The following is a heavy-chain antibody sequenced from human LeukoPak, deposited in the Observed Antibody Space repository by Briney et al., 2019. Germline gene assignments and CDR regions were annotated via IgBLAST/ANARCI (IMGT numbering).Heavy chain of an antibody. D-gene: IGHD2-15*01. CDR3: AKHGVVVVAATHWSY. Sequence: GGSLRLSCAASGFTFSSYGMSWVRQAPGKGLEWVSAISGSGGSTYYADSVKGRFTISRDNSKNTLYLQMNSLRAEDTAVYYCAKHGVVVVAATHWSYWGQGTLVTVSS. CDR1: GFTFSSYG. J-gene: IGHJ4*02. V-gene: IGHV3-23*01. CDR2: ISGSGGST.